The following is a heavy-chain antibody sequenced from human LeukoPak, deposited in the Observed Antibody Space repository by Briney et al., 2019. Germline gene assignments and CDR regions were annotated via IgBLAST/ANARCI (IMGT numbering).Heavy chain of an antibody. J-gene: IGHJ4*02. CDR3: ARERQNKDFWSGGDY. Sequence: LAGGSLRLSCAASGFTFSTYWMSWVRQAPGKGLEWVANIKQDGSEKYYVDSAKGRFTISRDNAKNSLYLQMNTLRPEDTAVYYCARERQNKDFWSGGDYWGQGTLVTVSS. D-gene: IGHD3-3*01. V-gene: IGHV3-7*01. CDR1: GFTFSTYW. CDR2: IKQDGSEK.